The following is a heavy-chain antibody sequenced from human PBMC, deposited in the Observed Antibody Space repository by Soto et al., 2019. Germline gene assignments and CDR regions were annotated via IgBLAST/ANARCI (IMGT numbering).Heavy chain of an antibody. CDR2: IYHSGNT. CDR3: ARRWGEGRVDY. Sequence: QVQLQESGPGLVKPSGTLSLTCAVSGGSISSSNWWSWVRQPPGKGLEWIGEIYHSGNTNYNPSLKSRFTMAVAKSRNQFSLKLSSVTAADTAVYYCARRWGEGRVDYWGQGTLVTVSS. V-gene: IGHV4-4*02. CDR1: GGSISSSNW. D-gene: IGHD3-10*01. J-gene: IGHJ4*02.